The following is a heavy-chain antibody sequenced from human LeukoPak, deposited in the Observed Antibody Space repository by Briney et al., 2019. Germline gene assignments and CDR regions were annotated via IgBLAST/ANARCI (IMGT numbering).Heavy chain of an antibody. Sequence: GGSLRLSCAASGFTFDDYAMHWVRQAPGTGLEWVSLISGDGGSTYYADSVKGRFTISRDNSKNTLYLQMNSLRTEDTALYYCAKVTLRTFDYWGQGTLVTVSS. J-gene: IGHJ4*02. CDR3: AKVTLRTFDY. V-gene: IGHV3-43*02. CDR1: GFTFDDYA. CDR2: ISGDGGST. D-gene: IGHD1-14*01.